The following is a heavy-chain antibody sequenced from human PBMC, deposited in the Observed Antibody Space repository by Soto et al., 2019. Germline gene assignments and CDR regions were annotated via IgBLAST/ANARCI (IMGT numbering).Heavy chain of an antibody. V-gene: IGHV1-8*01. D-gene: IGHD5-18*01. CDR2: MNPNSGNI. J-gene: IGHJ5*02. CDR1: GYTFTSYD. Sequence: ASVKVSCKASGYTFTSYDINWVRQATGQGLEWMGWMNPNSGNIGYAQKFQGRVTMTRNTSISTAYMELSSLRSEDTAVYYCARSGDSSGNWFDPWGQGTLVTVSS. CDR3: ARSGDSSGNWFDP.